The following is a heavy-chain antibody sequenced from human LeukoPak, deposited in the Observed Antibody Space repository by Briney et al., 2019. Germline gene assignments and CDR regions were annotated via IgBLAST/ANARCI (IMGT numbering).Heavy chain of an antibody. V-gene: IGHV1-2*02. CDR2: INPNSGGT. J-gene: IGHJ4*02. CDR3: ARGGVQFGELLPDY. CDR1: GYTFTDYY. Sequence: ASVKVSCRASGYTFTDYYMHWVRQAPGQGLEWMGWINPNSGGTNYAQKFQGRVTMTRDTSISTAYMNLSRLRSDDTAVYYCARGGVQFGELLPDYWGQGTLVTVSS. D-gene: IGHD3-10*01.